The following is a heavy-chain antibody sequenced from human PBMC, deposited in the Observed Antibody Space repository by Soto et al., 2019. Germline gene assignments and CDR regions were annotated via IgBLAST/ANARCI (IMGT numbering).Heavy chain of an antibody. CDR3: ARDTAMVTPYYYYGMDV. CDR1: GYTFTSYA. D-gene: IGHD5-18*01. Sequence: ASVKVSCKASGYTFTSYAMHWVRQAPGQRLEWMGWINAGNGNTKYSQKFQGRVTITRDTSASTAYMELSSLRSEDTAVYYCARDTAMVTPYYYYGMDVWGQGTTVTSP. J-gene: IGHJ6*02. V-gene: IGHV1-3*01. CDR2: INAGNGNT.